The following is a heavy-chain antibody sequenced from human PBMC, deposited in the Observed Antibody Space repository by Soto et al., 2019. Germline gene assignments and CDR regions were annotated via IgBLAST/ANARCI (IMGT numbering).Heavy chain of an antibody. J-gene: IGHJ6*02. CDR1: GFTFRNYW. V-gene: IGHV3-48*02. D-gene: IGHD3-10*01. CDR2: ISSSSSTI. CDR3: ARDILVLWFVVDV. Sequence: PGGAMTLSCAPFGFTFRNYWLHLVRPAPGKGLDWVSYISSSSSTIYYADSVKGRFTISRDNAKNSLYLQMNSLRDEYTSVYYCARDILVLWFVVDVWGQGTTVTVSS.